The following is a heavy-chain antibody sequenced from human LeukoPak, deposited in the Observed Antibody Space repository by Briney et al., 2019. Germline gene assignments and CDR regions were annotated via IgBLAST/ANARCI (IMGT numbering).Heavy chain of an antibody. V-gene: IGHV1-8*03. CDR1: GYTFTSYD. Sequence: ASVKVSCKASGYTFTSYDINWVRQATGQGLEWMGWMNPNTGYTGYAQKFQGRVTITRDTSISTAYMELSSLRSEDTAVYYCARVAGSIDYWGQGTLVTVSS. J-gene: IGHJ4*02. CDR3: ARVAGSIDY. D-gene: IGHD6-19*01. CDR2: MNPNTGYT.